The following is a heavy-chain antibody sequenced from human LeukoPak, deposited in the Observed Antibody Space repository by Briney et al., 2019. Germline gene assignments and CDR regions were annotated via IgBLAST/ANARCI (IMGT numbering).Heavy chain of an antibody. CDR1: GFTFSSYW. CDR2: ISGSGGNT. Sequence: GRSLRLSCAASGFTFSSYWMSWVRQAPGKGLEWVSGISGSGGNTYYADSVKGRFTIPRDNSKNTLYLQMNSLRAEDTAVYYCAKLAGGAVGGWFDPWGQGTLVTVSS. D-gene: IGHD6-19*01. V-gene: IGHV3-23*01. CDR3: AKLAGGAVGGWFDP. J-gene: IGHJ5*02.